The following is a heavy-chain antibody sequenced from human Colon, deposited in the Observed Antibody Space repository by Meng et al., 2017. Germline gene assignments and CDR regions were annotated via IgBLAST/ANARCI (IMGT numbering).Heavy chain of an antibody. CDR1: GFTFSNYW. D-gene: IGHD1-26*01. CDR3: ARDKMGATYDAFDI. V-gene: IGHV3-74*01. CDR2: INSEGIST. J-gene: IGHJ3*02. Sequence: GESLKISCAASGFTFSNYWMHWVRQAPGKGLVWVSRINSEGISTTYADSVKARFAISRDNSKNTLYLQMKSLRAEDTAVYYCARDKMGATYDAFDIWGQGTMVTVSS.